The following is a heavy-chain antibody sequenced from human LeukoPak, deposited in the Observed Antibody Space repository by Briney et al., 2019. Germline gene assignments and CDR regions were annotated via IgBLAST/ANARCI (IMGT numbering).Heavy chain of an antibody. Sequence: ASETLSLTCTVSGGSISSYYWSWIRQPPGKGLEWIGYIYYSGSTNYNPSLKSRVTISVDTSKNQFSLKLSSVTAADTAVYYCAREGQQLVRGYFDYWGQGTLVTVSS. J-gene: IGHJ4*02. CDR2: IYYSGST. CDR3: AREGQQLVRGYFDY. V-gene: IGHV4-59*01. D-gene: IGHD6-13*01. CDR1: GGSISSYY.